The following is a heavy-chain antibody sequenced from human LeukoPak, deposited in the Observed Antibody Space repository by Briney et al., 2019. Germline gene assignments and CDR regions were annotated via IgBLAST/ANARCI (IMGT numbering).Heavy chain of an antibody. D-gene: IGHD3-10*01. V-gene: IGHV1-8*01. CDR1: GYTFTSYA. CDR3: ASGGSMVRGVNEDY. CDR2: MNPNSGNT. Sequence: GASVKVSCKASGYTFTSYAINWVRQATGQGLEWMGWMNPNSGNTGYAQKFQGRVTMTRNTSISTAYMELSSLRSEDTAVYYCASGGSMVRGVNEDYWGQGTLVTVSS. J-gene: IGHJ4*02.